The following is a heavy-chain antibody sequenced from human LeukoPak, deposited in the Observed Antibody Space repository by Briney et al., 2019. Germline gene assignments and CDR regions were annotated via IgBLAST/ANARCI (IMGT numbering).Heavy chain of an antibody. J-gene: IGHJ4*02. D-gene: IGHD3-10*01. CDR1: GYTFTSYD. V-gene: IGHV1-8*03. CDR2: MNPNSGNT. Sequence: ASVKVSCKASGYTFTSYDINWVRQATGQGLEWMGWMNPNSGNTGYAQKFQGRVTITRNTSISTAYMELSSLRSEDTAVYYCARTHYNASGSDFSAPFDYWGQGTLVTVSS. CDR3: ARTHYNASGSDFSAPFDY.